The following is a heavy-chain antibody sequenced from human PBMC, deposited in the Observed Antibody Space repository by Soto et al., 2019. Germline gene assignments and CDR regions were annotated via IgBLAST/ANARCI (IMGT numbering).Heavy chain of an antibody. CDR1: GGSISSGDYY. J-gene: IGHJ5*02. CDR2: IYYSGST. D-gene: IGHD3-22*01. Sequence: SETLSLTCTVSGGSISSGDYYWSWIRQPPGKGLEWIGYIYYSGSTYYNPSLKSRVTISVDTSKNQFSLKLSSVTAADTAVYYCARGTRSGYLRQTREFDPWGQGTLVTVSS. CDR3: ARGTRSGYLRQTREFDP. V-gene: IGHV4-30-4*01.